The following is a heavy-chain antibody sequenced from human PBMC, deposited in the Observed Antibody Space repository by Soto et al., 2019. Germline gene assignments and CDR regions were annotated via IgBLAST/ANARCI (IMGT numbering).Heavy chain of an antibody. J-gene: IGHJ6*02. D-gene: IGHD5-12*01. Sequence: QVQLVESGGGVVQPGRSLRLSCAASGFTFSSYAMHWVRQAPGKGLEWVAVISYDGSNKYYADSVKGRFTISRDNSKSTLYLQMNSLRAEDTAVYYCARHDYRLNSGYGFSMAVRGQGTTVTFSS. CDR1: GFTFSSYA. CDR2: ISYDGSNK. CDR3: ARHDYRLNSGYGFSMAV. V-gene: IGHV3-30-3*01.